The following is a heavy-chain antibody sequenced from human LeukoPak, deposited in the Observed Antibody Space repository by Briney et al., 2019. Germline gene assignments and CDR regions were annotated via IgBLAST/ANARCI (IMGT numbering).Heavy chain of an antibody. CDR2: IIPIFGTA. V-gene: IGHV1-69*13. CDR1: GGTFSSYA. J-gene: IGHJ5*02. Sequence: SVKVSCKASGGTFSSYAISWVRQAPGQGLEWMGGIIPIFGTANYAQKFQGGVTITADESTSTAYMELSSLRSEDTAVYYCAREVTTVTTVYNWFDPWGQGTLVTVSS. D-gene: IGHD4-17*01. CDR3: AREVTTVTTVYNWFDP.